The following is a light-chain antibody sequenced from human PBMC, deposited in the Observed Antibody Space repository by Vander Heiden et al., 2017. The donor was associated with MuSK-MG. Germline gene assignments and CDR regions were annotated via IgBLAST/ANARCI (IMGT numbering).Light chain of an antibody. CDR1: NIGTYS. CDR2: DDR. Sequence: YVLTQPPSVSVAPGQTARIACEGDNIGTYSVHWYQQRPGQAPVLVVYDDRDRPSGIPERFSGSNSGDTATLTISRVEAGDEADDYCQVWDGSGEPVFGTGTKVT. V-gene: IGLV3-21*02. J-gene: IGLJ1*01. CDR3: QVWDGSGEPV.